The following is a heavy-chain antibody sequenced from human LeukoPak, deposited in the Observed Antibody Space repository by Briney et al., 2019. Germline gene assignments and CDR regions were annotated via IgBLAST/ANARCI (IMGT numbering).Heavy chain of an antibody. CDR2: IKQDGSEK. CDR3: ARVDGEPLFYYYGMDV. J-gene: IGHJ6*02. D-gene: IGHD4-17*01. V-gene: IGHV3-7*01. Sequence: PGRSLRLSCAASGSTFSNYWMSWVRQAPGKGLEWVANIKQDGSEKYYGDSVKGRFTISRDNGKNSLYLQMNSLRAEDTAVYYCARVDGEPLFYYYGMDVWGQGTTVTVSS. CDR1: GSTFSNYW.